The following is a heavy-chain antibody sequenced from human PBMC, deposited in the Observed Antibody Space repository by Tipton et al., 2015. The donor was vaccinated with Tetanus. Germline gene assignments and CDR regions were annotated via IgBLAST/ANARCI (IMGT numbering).Heavy chain of an antibody. Sequence: SLRLSCAASGFTFSDYYMSWLRQAPGKGLEWISYISTSAIYYADSVRGRFTISRDNAENSLYLQMESLRAEDTAIYYCARHGLHNAATGWTCDFWGPGTQVTVSS. D-gene: IGHD3-9*01. V-gene: IGHV3-11*01. J-gene: IGHJ4*02. CDR2: ISTSAI. CDR1: GFTFSDYY. CDR3: ARHGLHNAATGWTCDF.